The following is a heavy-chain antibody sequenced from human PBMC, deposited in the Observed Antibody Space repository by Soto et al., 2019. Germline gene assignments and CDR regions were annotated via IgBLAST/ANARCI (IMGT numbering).Heavy chain of an antibody. J-gene: IGHJ3*02. V-gene: IGHV3-21*01. D-gene: IGHD6-13*01. CDR2: ISSSSSYI. CDR1: GFTFSSYS. CDR3: ARSGGQQLVPDAFDI. Sequence: EVQLVESGGGLVKPGGSLRLSCAASGFTFSSYSMNWVRQAPGKGLEWVSSISSSSSYIYYADSVKGRFTITRDNAKNSLYLQMNGLRAEDKAVYYCARSGGQQLVPDAFDIWGQGTMVTVSS.